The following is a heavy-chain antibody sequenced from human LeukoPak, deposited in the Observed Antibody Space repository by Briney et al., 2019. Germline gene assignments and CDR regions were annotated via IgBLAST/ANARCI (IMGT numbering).Heavy chain of an antibody. V-gene: IGHV4-34*01. J-gene: IGHJ5*02. CDR2: INHSGST. CDR3: ARLRPYYYDSSGYYRRAWFDP. Sequence: SETLSLTCAVYGGSFSGYYWSWIRQPPGKGLEWIGEINHSGSTNYNPSLKSRVTISVDTSKNQFSLKLSSVTAADTAVYYCARLRPYYYDSSGYYRRAWFDPWGQGTLVTVSS. D-gene: IGHD3-22*01. CDR1: GGSFSGYY.